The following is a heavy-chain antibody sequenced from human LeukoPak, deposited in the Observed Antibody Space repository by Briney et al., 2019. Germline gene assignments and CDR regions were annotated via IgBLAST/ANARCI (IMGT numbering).Heavy chain of an antibody. D-gene: IGHD3-3*01. CDR2: IYYSGST. CDR3: ARAFPDYDFWSGYYTKVADWYFDL. Sequence: KTSETLSLTCTVSGGSISSSSYSWGWIRQPPGKGLEWIGSIYYSGSTNYNPSLKSRVTMSVDTSKNQFSLKLSSVTAADTAVYYCARAFPDYDFWSGYYTKVADWYFDLWGRGTLVTVSS. V-gene: IGHV4-39*07. CDR1: GGSISSSSYS. J-gene: IGHJ2*01.